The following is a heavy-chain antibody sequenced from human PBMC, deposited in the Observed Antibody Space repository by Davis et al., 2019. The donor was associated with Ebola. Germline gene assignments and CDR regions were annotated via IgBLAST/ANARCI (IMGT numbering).Heavy chain of an antibody. CDR1: GFNVSTNY. J-gene: IGHJ6*03. D-gene: IGHD3-16*01. CDR3: ARDLRGGSNPYYYHMDV. CDR2: ISGSSSTI. Sequence: GGSLRLSCAASGFNVSTNYMNWVRQAPGKGLEWVSYISGSSSTIYYADSVKGRFTISRDNAKNSLYLQINSLRDEDTAVYYCARDLRGGSNPYYYHMDVWGKGTTVTVSS. V-gene: IGHV3-48*02.